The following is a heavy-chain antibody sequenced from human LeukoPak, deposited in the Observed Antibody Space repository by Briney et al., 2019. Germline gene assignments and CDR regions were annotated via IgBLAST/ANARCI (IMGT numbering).Heavy chain of an antibody. Sequence: PSETLSLTCTVSGGSISSYYWSWIRQPSGKGLEWIGYIYYSGSTNYNPSLKSRVTISVDTSKNQFSLKLSSVTAADTAVYYCARGGSGYYHREFDPWGQGTLVTVSS. CDR1: GGSISSYY. V-gene: IGHV4-59*01. D-gene: IGHD3-3*01. J-gene: IGHJ5*02. CDR3: ARGGSGYYHREFDP. CDR2: IYYSGST.